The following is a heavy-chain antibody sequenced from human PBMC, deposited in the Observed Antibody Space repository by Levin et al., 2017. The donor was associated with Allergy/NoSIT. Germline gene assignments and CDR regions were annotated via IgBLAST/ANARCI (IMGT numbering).Heavy chain of an antibody. Sequence: HPGGSLRLSCAASGFTFSSYAMHWVRQAPGKGLEWVAVISYDGSNKYYADSVKGRFTISRDNSKNTLYLQMNSLRAEDTAVYYCARDLTLGGYSYGSFYDYGMDVWGQGTTVTVSS. CDR3: ARDLTLGGYSYGSFYDYGMDV. CDR2: ISYDGSNK. CDR1: GFTFSSYA. V-gene: IGHV3-30*04. J-gene: IGHJ6*02. D-gene: IGHD5-18*01.